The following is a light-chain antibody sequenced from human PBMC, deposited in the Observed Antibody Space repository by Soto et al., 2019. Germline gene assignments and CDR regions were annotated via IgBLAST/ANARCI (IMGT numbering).Light chain of an antibody. Sequence: EMVLSQSPGTLSLSPGERATLSCRASQSVSSNLAWYQQKPGQAPWLLIYGASSRATGIPNRFSGSGSGTDFTLTISRLEPEDFAVYYCQQYGNSPQTFSQGTKVDIK. V-gene: IGKV3-20*01. CDR1: QSVSSN. CDR3: QQYGNSPQT. J-gene: IGKJ1*01. CDR2: GAS.